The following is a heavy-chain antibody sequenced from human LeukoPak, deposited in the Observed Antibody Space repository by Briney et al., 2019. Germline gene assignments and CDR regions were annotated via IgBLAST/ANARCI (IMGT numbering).Heavy chain of an antibody. CDR1: GYTFTNYD. J-gene: IGHJ6*04. CDR2: ISAYNGNT. D-gene: IGHD6-13*01. V-gene: IGHV1-18*01. Sequence: GASVTVSCKASGYTFTNYDISWVRQAPGQGLEWMGWISAYNGNTNYAQKFQGRVTMTTDTSTTTAYMELRTLKSDDTAVYFCAGGLIAAAGMDVWGKGTTVTVSS. CDR3: AGGLIAAAGMDV.